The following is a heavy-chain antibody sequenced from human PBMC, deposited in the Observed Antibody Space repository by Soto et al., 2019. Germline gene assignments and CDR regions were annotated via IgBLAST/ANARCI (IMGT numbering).Heavy chain of an antibody. J-gene: IGHJ4*02. CDR2: ISSSGSTI. D-gene: IGHD3-22*01. V-gene: IGHV3-48*03. CDR1: GFTFSGYE. CDR3: ARDLFGYYDSSGYYYIDY. Sequence: PGGSLRLSCAASGFTFSGYEMNWVRQAPGKGLEWVSYISSSGSTIYYADSVKGRFTISRDNAKNSLYLQMNSLRAEDTAVYYCARDLFGYYDSSGYYYIDYWGQGTLVTVSS.